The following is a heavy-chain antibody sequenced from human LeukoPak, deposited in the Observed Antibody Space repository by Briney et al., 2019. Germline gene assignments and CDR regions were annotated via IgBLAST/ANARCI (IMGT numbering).Heavy chain of an antibody. D-gene: IGHD6-19*01. V-gene: IGHV3-7*03. CDR1: GFTFSSYW. Sequence: GGSLRLSCAASGFTFSSYWMDWVRQAPGKGLEWVANIKQDGSEKYYVDSVKGRFTISRDNAKNSLYLQMNSLRAEDTAVYYCAMSSSGWTAFDYWGQGTLVTVSS. J-gene: IGHJ4*02. CDR3: AMSSSGWTAFDY. CDR2: IKQDGSEK.